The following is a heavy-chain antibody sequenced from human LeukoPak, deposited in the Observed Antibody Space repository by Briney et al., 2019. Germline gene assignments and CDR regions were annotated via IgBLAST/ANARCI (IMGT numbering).Heavy chain of an antibody. CDR2: IIPIFGTA. CDR1: GGTFSSYA. D-gene: IGHD6-13*01. CDR3: AGGSAAGNHHYYYYMDV. J-gene: IGHJ6*03. Sequence: EASVKVSCKASGGTFSSYAISWVRQAPGQGLEWMGGIIPIFGTANYAQKFQGRVTITTDESTSTAYMELSSLRSEDTAVYYCAGGSAAGNHHYYYYMDVWGKGTTVTVSS. V-gene: IGHV1-69*05.